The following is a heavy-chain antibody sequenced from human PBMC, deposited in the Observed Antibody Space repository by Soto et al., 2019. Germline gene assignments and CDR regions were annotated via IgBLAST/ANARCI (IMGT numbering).Heavy chain of an antibody. CDR3: ARLQGGRVGAKLYYYYYGMDV. V-gene: IGHV5-51*01. Sequence: GESLKISCKGSGYSFTSYWIGWVRQMPGKGLEWMGIIYPGDSDTRYSPSFQGQVTISADKSISTAYLQWSSLKASDTAMYYCARLQGGRVGAKLYYYYYGMDVWGQGTTVTVSS. CDR2: IYPGDSDT. D-gene: IGHD1-26*01. CDR1: GYSFTSYW. J-gene: IGHJ6*02.